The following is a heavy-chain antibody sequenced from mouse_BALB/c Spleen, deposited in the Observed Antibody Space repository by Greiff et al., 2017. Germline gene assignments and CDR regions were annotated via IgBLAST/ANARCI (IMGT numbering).Heavy chain of an antibody. CDR3: ARGWDEGRFDY. J-gene: IGHJ2*01. D-gene: IGHD4-1*01. V-gene: IGHV3-2*02. Sequence: EVKLQESGPGLVKPSQSLSLTCTVTGYSIPSDYAWNWIRQFPGNKLAWMGYISYSGSTSYNPSPKSRISITRDTSKNQFFLQLNSVTTEDTATYDCARGWDEGRFDYWGQGTTLTVSS. CDR2: ISYSGST. CDR1: GYSIPSDYA.